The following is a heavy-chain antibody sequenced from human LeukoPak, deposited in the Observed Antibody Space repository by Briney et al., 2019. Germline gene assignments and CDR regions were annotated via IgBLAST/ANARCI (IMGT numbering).Heavy chain of an antibody. CDR1: GFTFSSYA. Sequence: QPGRSLRLSCAASGFTFSSYAMHWVRQAPGKGLEWVAVISYDGSNKYYADSVKGRFTISRDNSKNTLYLQMNSLRAEDTAVYYCARGSWQLAEEVYWGQGTLVTVSS. CDR2: ISYDGSNK. V-gene: IGHV3-30*04. D-gene: IGHD6-6*01. CDR3: ARGSWQLAEEVY. J-gene: IGHJ4*02.